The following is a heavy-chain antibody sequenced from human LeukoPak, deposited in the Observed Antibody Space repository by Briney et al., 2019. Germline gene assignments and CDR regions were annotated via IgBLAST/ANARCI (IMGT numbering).Heavy chain of an antibody. J-gene: IGHJ4*02. Sequence: GGSLRLSCAASGFTFSSYGMHWVRQAPGKGLEWVAVISYDGSNKYYADSVKGRFTISRDNSKNTLYLQMNSLRAEDTAVYYCAKDHDYYESSGLRGFDTWGQGILVTVSS. CDR3: AKDHDYYESSGLRGFDT. CDR2: ISYDGSNK. D-gene: IGHD3-22*01. CDR1: GFTFSSYG. V-gene: IGHV3-30*18.